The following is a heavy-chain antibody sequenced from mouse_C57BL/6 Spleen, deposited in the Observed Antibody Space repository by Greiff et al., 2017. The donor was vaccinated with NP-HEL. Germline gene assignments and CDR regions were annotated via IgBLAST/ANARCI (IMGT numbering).Heavy chain of an antibody. CDR1: GYTFTSYW. D-gene: IGHD2-3*01. J-gene: IGHJ3*01. CDR2: IDPSDSYT. V-gene: IGHV1-50*01. Sequence: VQLQQPGAELVKPGASVKLSCKASGYTFTSYWMQWVKQRPGQGLEWIGEIDPSDSYTNYNQKFKGKATLTVDTSSSTAYMQLSSLTSEDSAVYYCAGARVYDGYYFFAYWGQGTLVTVSA. CDR3: AGARVYDGYYFFAY.